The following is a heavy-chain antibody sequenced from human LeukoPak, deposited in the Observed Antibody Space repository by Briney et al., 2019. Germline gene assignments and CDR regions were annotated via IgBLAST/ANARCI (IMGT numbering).Heavy chain of an antibody. J-gene: IGHJ4*02. Sequence: ASVKVSCKAPGGTFSSYAISWVRQAPGQGLEWMGGIIPIFGTANYAQKFQGRVTITADESTSTAYMELSSLRSEDTAVYYCARRGRFLEWPHWGQGTLVTVSS. CDR2: IIPIFGTA. V-gene: IGHV1-69*13. CDR1: GGTFSSYA. CDR3: ARRGRFLEWPH. D-gene: IGHD3-3*01.